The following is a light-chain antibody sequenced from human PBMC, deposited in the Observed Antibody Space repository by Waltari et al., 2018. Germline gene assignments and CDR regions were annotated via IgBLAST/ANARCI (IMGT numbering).Light chain of an antibody. V-gene: IGKV4-1*01. CDR2: WAS. CDR3: QQYYSTPPIT. J-gene: IGKJ5*01. CDR1: LSVFYSAINKNY. Sequence: DIVMTQSPDSLALSLGERATINRKSSLSVFYSAINKNYLACDQQKPGQPPKLLIYWASTRESGVPDRFTGSGSGTDFTLTISSLQAEDVAVYYCQQYYSTPPITFGQGTRLEIK.